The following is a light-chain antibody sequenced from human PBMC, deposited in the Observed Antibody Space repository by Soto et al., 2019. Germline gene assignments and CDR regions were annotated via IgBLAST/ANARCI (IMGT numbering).Light chain of an antibody. Sequence: QSALTQPASVSGSPGQSITISCTGTSSDVRTSNLVSWYQQCPGKAPKLMIYEGSKRPSGVPDRFSGSKSGNTASLTISGLQAEDEADYYCCSYAGSSTHVVFGGGTQLTVL. CDR3: CSYAGSSTHVV. CDR2: EGS. J-gene: IGLJ2*01. CDR1: SSDVRTSNL. V-gene: IGLV2-23*01.